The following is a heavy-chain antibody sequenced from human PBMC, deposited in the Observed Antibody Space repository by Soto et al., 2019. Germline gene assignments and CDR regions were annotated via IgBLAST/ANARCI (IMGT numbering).Heavy chain of an antibody. J-gene: IGHJ4*02. V-gene: IGHV4-30-2*01. CDR1: EGSFSTGDYS. D-gene: IGHD4-17*01. Sequence: SEPLSLTFAVSEGSFSTGDYSWNWIRQPPGKGLEWIGYIYTSGSTYYSSSLKSRVTISADRSKNQFSLQMTSVTAADTAVDDGAIGNDYGGVPGEDWGKRILVTVS. CDR3: AIGNDYGGVPGED. CDR2: IYTSGST.